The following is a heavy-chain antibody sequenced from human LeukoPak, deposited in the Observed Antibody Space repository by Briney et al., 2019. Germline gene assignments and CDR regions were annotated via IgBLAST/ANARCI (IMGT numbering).Heavy chain of an antibody. Sequence: GGSLRLSCAAPGFTFSSYAMSWVRQAPGKGLEWVSAISGSGGSTYYADSVKGRFTISRDNSKNTLYLQMNSLRAEDTAVYYCAKVNSSSWTIYYFDYWGQGTLVTVSS. D-gene: IGHD6-13*01. J-gene: IGHJ4*02. V-gene: IGHV3-23*01. CDR1: GFTFSSYA. CDR2: ISGSGGST. CDR3: AKVNSSSWTIYYFDY.